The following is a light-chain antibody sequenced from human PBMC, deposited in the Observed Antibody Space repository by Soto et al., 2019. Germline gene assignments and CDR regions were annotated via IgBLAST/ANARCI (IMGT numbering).Light chain of an antibody. CDR2: DNN. Sequence: QSVLTQPPSVSAAPGQTVTISCSGSSSNIGNNYVSWYQQLPGTAPKLLIYDNNKRPSGIPDRFSGSKSGTSATLGITGPQTGDEADYYCGTWDSSLSVYVFGTGTKVTVL. V-gene: IGLV1-51*01. CDR3: GTWDSSLSVYV. CDR1: SSNIGNNY. J-gene: IGLJ1*01.